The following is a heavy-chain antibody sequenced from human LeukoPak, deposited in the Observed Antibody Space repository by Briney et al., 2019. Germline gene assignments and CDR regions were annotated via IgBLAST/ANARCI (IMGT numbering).Heavy chain of an antibody. CDR3: AINERITMVRGEVYYYYMDV. CDR1: GGTFSSYA. J-gene: IGHJ6*03. D-gene: IGHD3-10*01. V-gene: IGHV1-69*13. CDR2: IIPIFGTA. Sequence: SVKVSCKASGGTFSSYAISWVRQAPGQGLEWMGGIIPIFGTANYAQKFQGRVTITADESTSTAYMELSSLRSEDTAVYYCAINERITMVRGEVYYYYMDVWGKGTTVTISS.